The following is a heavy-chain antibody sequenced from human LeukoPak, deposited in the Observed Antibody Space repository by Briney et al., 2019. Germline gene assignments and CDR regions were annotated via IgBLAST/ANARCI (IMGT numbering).Heavy chain of an antibody. CDR2: IYPGDSDT. J-gene: IGHJ4*02. D-gene: IGHD2-15*01. Sequence: GESLKISCKGSGYSFTNYWIGWVRQMPWKGLEWMGIIYPGDSDTRYSPSFQGQVTISADKSINTAYLQWSSLKASDTAMYYCARSNSRIVSECDYWGQGTLVTVSS. CDR1: GYSFTNYW. V-gene: IGHV5-51*01. CDR3: ARSNSRIVSECDY.